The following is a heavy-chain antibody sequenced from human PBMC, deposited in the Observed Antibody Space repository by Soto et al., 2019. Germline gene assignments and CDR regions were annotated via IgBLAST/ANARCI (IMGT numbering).Heavy chain of an antibody. D-gene: IGHD3-10*01. Sequence: GESLKISCKGSGYSLTSYWISWVRQMPGKGLEWMGRIDPSDSYTNYSPSFQGHVTISADKSISTAYLQWSSLKASDTAMYYCARQDYGSGSYFSPSPRYYYGMDVWGQGTTVTVSS. CDR1: GYSLTSYW. CDR3: ARQDYGSGSYFSPSPRYYYGMDV. CDR2: IDPSDSYT. J-gene: IGHJ6*02. V-gene: IGHV5-10-1*01.